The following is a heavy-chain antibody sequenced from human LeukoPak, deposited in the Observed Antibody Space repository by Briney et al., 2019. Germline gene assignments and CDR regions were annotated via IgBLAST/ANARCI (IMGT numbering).Heavy chain of an antibody. CDR2: IYSGGAI. CDR3: ARGHSSGNPDPFDY. D-gene: IGHD6-19*01. Sequence: PGGSLRLSCAAPGFLVSTNYMSWVRQAPGKGLEWVSVIYSGGAIHYADSVKGRFTISRDNSKNTLYLQMNSLRAEDTAMYFCARGHSSGNPDPFDYWGQGTLVIVSS. CDR1: GFLVSTNY. V-gene: IGHV3-53*01. J-gene: IGHJ4*02.